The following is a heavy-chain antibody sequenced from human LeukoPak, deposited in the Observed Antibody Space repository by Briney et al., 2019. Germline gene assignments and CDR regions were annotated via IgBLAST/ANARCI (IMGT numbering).Heavy chain of an antibody. CDR2: IWYDGSNK. D-gene: IGHD3-22*01. CDR1: GFTFSSYG. Sequence: PGGSLRLSCAASGFTFSSYGMHWVRQAPGKGLEWVAVIWYDGSNKYYADSVKGRFTISRDNSKNTLYLQMNSLRAEDTAVYYCAKERYYYDSSGDTSWGQGTLVTVSS. CDR3: AKERYYYDSSGDTS. V-gene: IGHV3-33*06. J-gene: IGHJ5*02.